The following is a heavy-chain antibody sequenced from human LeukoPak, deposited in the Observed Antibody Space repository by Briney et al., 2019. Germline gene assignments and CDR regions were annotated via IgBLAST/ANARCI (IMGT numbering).Heavy chain of an antibody. Sequence: ASVKVSCKASGGTFSSYAISWVRQAPGQGLEWMGGIIPIFGTANYAQKFQGRVTITTDESTSTAYMELSSLRSEDTAVYYCATGTYSSSWFDYWGQGTLVTVSS. CDR1: GGTFSSYA. J-gene: IGHJ4*02. D-gene: IGHD6-13*01. CDR2: IIPIFGTA. V-gene: IGHV1-69*05. CDR3: ATGTYSSSWFDY.